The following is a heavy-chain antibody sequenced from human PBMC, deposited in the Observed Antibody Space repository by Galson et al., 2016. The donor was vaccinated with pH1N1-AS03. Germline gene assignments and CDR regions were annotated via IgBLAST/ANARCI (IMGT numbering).Heavy chain of an antibody. CDR2: ISGSGATI. J-gene: IGHJ4*02. V-gene: IGHV3-11*01. CDR1: GFTFSDYY. CDR3: ARSSYDILTNPLY. D-gene: IGHD3-9*01. Sequence: SLRLSCAASGFTFSDYYMSWIRQTPGKGLEWVSYISGSGATIYYADSVKGRFSLSRDSAKNSLFLQMNSLRVEDTAVYYCARSSYDILTNPLYWGQGVPVTVSS.